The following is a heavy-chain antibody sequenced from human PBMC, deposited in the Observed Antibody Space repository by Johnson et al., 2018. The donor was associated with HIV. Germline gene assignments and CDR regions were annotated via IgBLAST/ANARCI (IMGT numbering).Heavy chain of an antibody. V-gene: IGHV3-74*02. D-gene: IGHD2-2*01. Sequence: VQLVESGGGLVQPGGSLRLSCVASGFTFSSYWMHWVRQAPGKGLVWVSRISSDGSSTTYADSVKGRFTISREHAKNSLYLQMNTRRAGDTAVYYCARGGYCTSSDCRANDAFDIWGQGTMVTVSS. CDR1: GFTFSSYW. CDR2: ISSDGSST. CDR3: ARGGYCTSSDCRANDAFDI. J-gene: IGHJ3*02.